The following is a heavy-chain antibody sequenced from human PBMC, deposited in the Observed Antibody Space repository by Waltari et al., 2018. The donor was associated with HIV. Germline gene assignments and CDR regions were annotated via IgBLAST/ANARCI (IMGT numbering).Heavy chain of an antibody. CDR3: ARVRSTMGRFQGFDY. D-gene: IGHD1-26*01. J-gene: IGHJ4*02. CDR1: GLPVSSHF. V-gene: IGHV3-53*02. Sequence: EVQLVETGGGLIQPGGSLRLSLAASGLPVSSHFLNWVRQAPGKGLEWVSLIYNNNSTYYADSVKGRFTISRDNSKNTLYLQMNSLRAEDTAVYYCARVRSTMGRFQGFDYWGQGTLVTVSS. CDR2: IYNNNST.